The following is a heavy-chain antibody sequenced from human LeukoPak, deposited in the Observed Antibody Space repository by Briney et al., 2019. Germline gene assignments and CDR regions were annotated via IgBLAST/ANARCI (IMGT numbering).Heavy chain of an antibody. Sequence: ASVKVSCKASGGTFSSYAISWVRQAPGQGLEWMGGIIPIFGTANYAQKFQGRVTITTDESTSTAYVELSSLRSEDTAVYYCARASIFGVVIVAYYMDVWGKGTTVTVSS. D-gene: IGHD3-3*01. CDR2: IIPIFGTA. CDR1: GGTFSSYA. V-gene: IGHV1-69*05. CDR3: ARASIFGVVIVAYYMDV. J-gene: IGHJ6*03.